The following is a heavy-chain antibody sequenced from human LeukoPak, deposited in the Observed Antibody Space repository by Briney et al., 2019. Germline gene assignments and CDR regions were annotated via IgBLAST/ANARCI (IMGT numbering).Heavy chain of an antibody. Sequence: PSGTLSLTCAVSGGSISSSNWWSWVRQPPGKGLEWIGEIYHSGSTNYNPSLKSRVTMSVDTSKNQFSLKLSSVTAADTAVYYCARDPNPHYYDSSGYYAWFDPWGQGTLVTVSS. J-gene: IGHJ5*02. V-gene: IGHV4-4*02. CDR3: ARDPNPHYYDSSGYYAWFDP. CDR1: GGSISSSNW. CDR2: IYHSGST. D-gene: IGHD3-22*01.